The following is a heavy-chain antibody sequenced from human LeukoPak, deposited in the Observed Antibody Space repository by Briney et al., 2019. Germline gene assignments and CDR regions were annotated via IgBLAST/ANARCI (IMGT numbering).Heavy chain of an antibody. V-gene: IGHV4-34*01. CDR3: ARAYSSSWYFHWFDP. J-gene: IGHJ5*02. CDR1: GGSFSGYY. Sequence: SETLSLTCAVYGGSFSGYYWSWIRQPPGKGLEWIGEINHSGSTNYNPSLKSRVTISVDTSKNQFSLKLSSVTAADTAVYYCARAYSSSWYFHWFDPWGQGTLVTVSS. CDR2: INHSGST. D-gene: IGHD6-13*01.